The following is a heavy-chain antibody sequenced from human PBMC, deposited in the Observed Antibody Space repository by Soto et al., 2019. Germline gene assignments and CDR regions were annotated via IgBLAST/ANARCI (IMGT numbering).Heavy chain of an antibody. D-gene: IGHD3-9*01. CDR3: ARDGLLRYFDWLFHYYGMDV. J-gene: IGHJ6*02. CDR1: GCTFSSYS. Sequence: GGSLRLSCASSGCTFSSYSMNWVRQAPGKGLEWVSYISSSSSTKYYADSVKGRFTISRDNAKNSLYLQMNSLRAEDTAVYYCARDGLLRYFDWLFHYYGMDVWGQGTTVTVSS. V-gene: IGHV3-48*01. CDR2: ISSSSSTK.